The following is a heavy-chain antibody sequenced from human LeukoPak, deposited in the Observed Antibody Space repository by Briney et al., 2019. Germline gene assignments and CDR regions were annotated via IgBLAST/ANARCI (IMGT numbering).Heavy chain of an antibody. CDR1: GGSISSYY. J-gene: IGHJ4*02. CDR2: IYYSGST. CDR3: ARPVQTAAISPFDY. Sequence: PSETLSLTCTVSGGSISSYYWSWIRQPPGKGLEWIGSIYYSGSTYYNPSLKSRVTISADTSKNQFSLKLSFVTAADTAVYFCARPVQTAAISPFDYWGQGTLVTVSS. D-gene: IGHD5-12*01. V-gene: IGHV4-39*01.